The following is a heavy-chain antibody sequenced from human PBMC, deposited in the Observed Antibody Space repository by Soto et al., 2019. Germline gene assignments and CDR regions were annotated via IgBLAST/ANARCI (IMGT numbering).Heavy chain of an antibody. Sequence: QVQLAQSGAEVKKPGASVKVSCKASGYTFTSYAMHWVRQAPGQRLEWMGWINAGNGNTKYSQKFQGRVTITRDTSASTAYMALSSLRSEDTAVYYCARGWEHDAFDIWGQGTMVTVSS. CDR2: INAGNGNT. V-gene: IGHV1-3*01. D-gene: IGHD1-26*01. CDR1: GYTFTSYA. J-gene: IGHJ3*02. CDR3: ARGWEHDAFDI.